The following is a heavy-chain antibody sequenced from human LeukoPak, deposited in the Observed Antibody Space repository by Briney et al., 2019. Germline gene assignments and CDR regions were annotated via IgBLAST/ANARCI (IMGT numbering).Heavy chain of an antibody. CDR1: GFTFSSYA. CDR2: ISDDGREK. Sequence: PGGSLRLSCAASGFTFSSYAMHWVRQSPGKGLEWVAVISDDGREKYYADSVKGRFTISRDNSKKTLYVQMNRLRTEDTALYYCARDKVASYYYYGMDVWGQGTTVSVSS. J-gene: IGHJ6*02. D-gene: IGHD2-15*01. CDR3: ARDKVASYYYYGMDV. V-gene: IGHV3-30*04.